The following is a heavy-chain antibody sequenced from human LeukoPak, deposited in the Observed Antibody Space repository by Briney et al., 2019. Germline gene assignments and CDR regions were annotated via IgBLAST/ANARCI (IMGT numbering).Heavy chain of an antibody. V-gene: IGHV4-39*07. D-gene: IGHD1-1*01. CDR2: IYYSGST. CDR3: AREWEHAFDI. J-gene: IGHJ3*02. CDR1: GGSISSSSYY. Sequence: SETLSLTCTVSGGSISSSSYYWGWIRQPPGKGLEWIGSIYYSGSTYYNPSLKSRVTISVDTSKNQFSLKLSSVTAADTAVYYCAREWEHAFDIWGQGTMVTVSS.